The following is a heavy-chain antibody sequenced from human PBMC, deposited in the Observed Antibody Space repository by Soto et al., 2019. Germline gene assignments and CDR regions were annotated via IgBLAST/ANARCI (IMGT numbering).Heavy chain of an antibody. D-gene: IGHD3-10*01. CDR3: ARDLRAITIYGSGREYAFDF. J-gene: IGHJ3*01. CDR1: GYTFTSYA. CDR2: INAGNGNT. Sequence: ASVKVSCKASGYTFTSYAMHWVRQPPGQRLEWMGWINAGNGNTKYSQKFQGRDTITRDTSASTAYMELRSLRSEDQAVYYCARDLRAITIYGSGREYAFDFGGKGTMVTVS. V-gene: IGHV1-3*01.